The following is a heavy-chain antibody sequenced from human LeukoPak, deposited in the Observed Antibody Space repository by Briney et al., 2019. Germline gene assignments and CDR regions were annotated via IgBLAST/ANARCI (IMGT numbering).Heavy chain of an antibody. CDR2: IYYSGST. Sequence: SETLSLTCTVSGGSISSRSYFWGWIRQPPGKGPEWIGSIYYSGSTHYDPSVKSRVTMSVDTSKNQFSLKLSSVTAADTAVYYCARTTIYVWGSYRYHDAFDIWGQGTMVTVSS. D-gene: IGHD3-16*02. CDR3: ARTTIYVWGSYRYHDAFDI. V-gene: IGHV4-39*01. CDR1: GGSISSRSYF. J-gene: IGHJ3*02.